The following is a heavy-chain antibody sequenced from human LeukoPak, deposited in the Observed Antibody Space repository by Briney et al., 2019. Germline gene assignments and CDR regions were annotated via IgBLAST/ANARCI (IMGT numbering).Heavy chain of an antibody. CDR1: GFTVSSNY. Sequence: PGGSLRLSCAASGFTVSSNYMSWVRQAPGKGLEWVSVIYSGGSTYYADSVKGRFTISRDNSKNTLYLQMSSLRAEDTAVYYCARDNSDYHDAFDIWGQGTMVTVSS. CDR3: ARDNSDYHDAFDI. D-gene: IGHD1-7*01. J-gene: IGHJ3*02. V-gene: IGHV3-66*01. CDR2: IYSGGST.